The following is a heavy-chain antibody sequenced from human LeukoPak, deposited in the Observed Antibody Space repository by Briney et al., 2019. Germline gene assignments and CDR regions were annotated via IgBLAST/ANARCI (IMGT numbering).Heavy chain of an antibody. CDR2: LRGDGDT. CDR1: GFTFNSYS. J-gene: IGHJ4*02. V-gene: IGHV3-23*01. CDR3: AKASWVSNVDAVL. Sequence: PGGSLRLSCAASGFTFNSYSMNWVRQTPARGLEWVSSLRGDGDTFYADFVKGRFTLSRDDSRNTVYLQLNNLRVEDTAIYYCAKASWVSNVDAVLWGQGTLVTVSS. D-gene: IGHD3-16*01.